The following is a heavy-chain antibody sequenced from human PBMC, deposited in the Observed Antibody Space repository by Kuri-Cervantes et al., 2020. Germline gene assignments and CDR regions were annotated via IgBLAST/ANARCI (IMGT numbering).Heavy chain of an antibody. Sequence: ASVKVSCKASEYSFTSYDINWVRQATGQGLEWMGWMNPNSGNTGYAQKFQGRVTMTRNTSISTAYMELSSLRSEDTAVYYCARVDGGITMIDPWGQGTLVTVSS. J-gene: IGHJ5*02. D-gene: IGHD3-22*01. V-gene: IGHV1-8*02. CDR2: MNPNSGNT. CDR1: EYSFTSYD. CDR3: ARVDGGITMIDP.